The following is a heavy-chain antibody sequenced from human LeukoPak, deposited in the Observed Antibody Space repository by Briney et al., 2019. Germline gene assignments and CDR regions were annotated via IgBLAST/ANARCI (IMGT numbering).Heavy chain of an antibody. Sequence: PGGSLRLSCAASGFTFSRYEMNWVRQAPGKGLEWVSYISSSGSTIYYADSVKGRFTISRDNAKNSLYLQMNSLRAEDTAVYYCARDGYNINYYMDVWGKGTMVTISS. CDR1: GFTFSRYE. D-gene: IGHD5-24*01. CDR3: ARDGYNINYYMDV. CDR2: ISSSGSTI. V-gene: IGHV3-48*03. J-gene: IGHJ6*03.